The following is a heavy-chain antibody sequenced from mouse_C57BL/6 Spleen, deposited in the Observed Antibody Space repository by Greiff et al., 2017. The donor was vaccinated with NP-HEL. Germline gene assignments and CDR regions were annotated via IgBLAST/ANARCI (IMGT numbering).Heavy chain of an antibody. V-gene: IGHV5-9*01. J-gene: IGHJ1*03. D-gene: IGHD1-2*01. CDR1: GFTFSSYT. CDR3: AREIRQRDYWYFDV. CDR2: ISGGGGNT. Sequence: EVQLVESGGGLVKPGGSLKLSCAASGFTFSSYTMSWVRQTPEKRLGWVATISGGGGNTYYPDSVKGRFTISRDNTKNTLYLQMSNLRSEDTALYYCAREIRQRDYWYFDVWGTGTTVTVSS.